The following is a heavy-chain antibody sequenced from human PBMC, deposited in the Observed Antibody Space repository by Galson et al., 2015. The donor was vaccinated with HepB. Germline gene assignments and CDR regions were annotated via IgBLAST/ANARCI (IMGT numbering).Heavy chain of an antibody. Sequence: SLRLSCAASGFTFSSYWMSWVRQAPGKGLEWVANIKQDGSEKYYVDSVKGRFTISRDNAKNSLYLQMNSLRAEDTAVYYCARWRLGYCSSTSCPSFDYWGQGTLVTVSS. CDR1: GFTFSSYW. D-gene: IGHD2-2*01. CDR2: IKQDGSEK. V-gene: IGHV3-7*01. CDR3: ARWRLGYCSSTSCPSFDY. J-gene: IGHJ4*02.